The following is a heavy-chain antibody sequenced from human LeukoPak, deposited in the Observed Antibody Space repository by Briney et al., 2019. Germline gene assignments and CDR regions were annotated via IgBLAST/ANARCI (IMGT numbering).Heavy chain of an antibody. D-gene: IGHD3-16*01. CDR2: IYSGGST. V-gene: IGHV3-53*01. Sequence: PGGSLRLSCAASGFSFNIFAMNWVRQAPGKGLEWVSVIYSGGSTYYADSVKGRFTISRDNSKNTLYLQMNSLRAEDTAVYYCATRPGGGPYYWGQGTLVTVSS. CDR3: ATRPGGGPYY. CDR1: GFSFNIFA. J-gene: IGHJ4*02.